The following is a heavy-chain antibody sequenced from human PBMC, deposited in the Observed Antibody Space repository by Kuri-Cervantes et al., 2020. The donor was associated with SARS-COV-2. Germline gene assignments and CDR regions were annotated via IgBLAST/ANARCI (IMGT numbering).Heavy chain of an antibody. D-gene: IGHD3-9*01. CDR1: GRSISSSVYY. CDR3: ARWDSYYDILTGYYLTGYFDL. Sequence: SETLSLTRTVPGRSISSSVYYWGWIRQPPGTGLERIGSSYYSGTTYYNPSLKSRVTISVDTCKNQFSLNLSSVTAADTAVYNCARWDSYYDILTGYYLTGYFDLWGRGTLVTVSS. J-gene: IGHJ2*01. CDR2: SYYSGTT. V-gene: IGHV4-39*01.